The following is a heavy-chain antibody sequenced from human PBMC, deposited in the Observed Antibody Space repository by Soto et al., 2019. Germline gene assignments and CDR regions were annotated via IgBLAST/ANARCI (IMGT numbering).Heavy chain of an antibody. CDR2: IRSGANNYLT. Sequence: GGSLRLSCAASGFSFTDSAMHWVRQAPGKGLEWIARIRSGANNYLTAYPASVTGRFTISRDDSKNTAYLQMDGLTSGDTAMYFCARGGGMGVNDHCGQGIMVTVSS. D-gene: IGHD3-16*01. CDR3: ARGGGMGVNDH. V-gene: IGHV3-73*01. J-gene: IGHJ4*02. CDR1: GFSFTDSA.